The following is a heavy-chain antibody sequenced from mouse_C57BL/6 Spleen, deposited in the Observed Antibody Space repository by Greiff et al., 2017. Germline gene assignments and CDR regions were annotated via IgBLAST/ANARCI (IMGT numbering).Heavy chain of an antibody. J-gene: IGHJ1*03. D-gene: IGHD1-1*01. CDR3: TGSSYRYFDV. Sequence: EVKVEESGGGLVQPGGSMKLSCVASGFTFSNYWMNWVRQSPEKGLEWVAQIRLKSDNYATHYAESVKGRFTISRDDSKSSVYLQMNNIRAEDTGIYYCTGSSYRYFDVWGTGTTVTVSS. CDR1: GFTFSNYW. CDR2: IRLKSDNYAT. V-gene: IGHV6-3*01.